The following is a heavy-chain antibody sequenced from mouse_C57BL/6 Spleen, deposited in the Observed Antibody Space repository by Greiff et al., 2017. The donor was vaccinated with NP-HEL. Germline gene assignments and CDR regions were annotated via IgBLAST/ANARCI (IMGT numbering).Heavy chain of an antibody. CDR2: TFYSGIT. CDR3: ARGDYYGSSYWYFDV. V-gene: IGHV3-3*01. D-gene: IGHD1-1*01. Sequence: EVMLVESGPSLVRPSQTLSLTCTVTGFSINSDCYWIWIRQFPGNNLEYIGYTFYSGITYYNPSLESRTYITRDTSKNQFSLKLSSVTTEDTATYYCARGDYYGSSYWYFDVWGTGTTVTVSS. J-gene: IGHJ1*03. CDR1: GFSINSDCY.